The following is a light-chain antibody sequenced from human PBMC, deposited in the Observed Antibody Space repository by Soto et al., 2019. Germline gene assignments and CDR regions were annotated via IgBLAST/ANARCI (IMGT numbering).Light chain of an antibody. CDR1: NIGDKS. CDR3: QVWDGSGDRVV. V-gene: IGLV3-21*04. Sequence: SYVLTQPPSVSVAPGKTARITCGGNNIGDKSVHWYQQKSGQAPVLVIFYDSDRPSGIPERFSGSNSGNTATLTISRVEAGDEADYYCQVWDGSGDRVVFGGGTKLTVL. J-gene: IGLJ2*01. CDR2: YDS.